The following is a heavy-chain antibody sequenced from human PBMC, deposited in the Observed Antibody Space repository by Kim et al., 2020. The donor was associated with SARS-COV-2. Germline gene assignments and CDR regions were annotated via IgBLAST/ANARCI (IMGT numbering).Heavy chain of an antibody. Sequence: GGSMRLSCAASGFTFSRYAMHWVRQAPGKGLEWVAVISYDGSNKYYVDSVKGRFTISRDNSKNTLYLQMNSLRAEDTAVYYCAGGFITIFGVVVDHRWFDPWGQGTLVTVSS. J-gene: IGHJ5*02. D-gene: IGHD3-3*01. CDR1: GFTFSRYA. V-gene: IGHV3-30*04. CDR2: ISYDGSNK. CDR3: AGGFITIFGVVVDHRWFDP.